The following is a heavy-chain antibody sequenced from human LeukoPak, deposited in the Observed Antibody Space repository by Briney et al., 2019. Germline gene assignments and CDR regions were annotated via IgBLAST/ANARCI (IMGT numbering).Heavy chain of an antibody. D-gene: IGHD2-15*01. CDR3: AKGCSGGSCSRRHFDY. Sequence: RGGCPRLSCVASRFTSPSYAMSWVPEAPREGLWWVSGICIGGDITYYADSVNGRFTYSRDNSKNTLYLQMNSLRAEDTAVYYCAKGCSGGSCSRRHFDYWGQGTLVTVSS. J-gene: IGHJ4*02. CDR2: ICIGGDIT. V-gene: IGHV3-23*01. CDR1: RFTSPSYA.